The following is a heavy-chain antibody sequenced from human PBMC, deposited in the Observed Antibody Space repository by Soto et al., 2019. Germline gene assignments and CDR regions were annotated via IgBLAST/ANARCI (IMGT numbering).Heavy chain of an antibody. CDR3: ARGSHDVLLGMDV. V-gene: IGHV5-51*04. D-gene: IGHD3-10*01. J-gene: IGHJ6*02. CDR1: GYSFPNFW. Sequence: GESLKISCQGSGYSFPNFWIGWVRQMPGKGLEWMGIIYPVDSDTRYNPSFQGQVTISVDKPTSTAYIEWNSLKASETAMYYCARGSHDVLLGMDVWGQGTTVTVSS. CDR2: IYPVDSDT.